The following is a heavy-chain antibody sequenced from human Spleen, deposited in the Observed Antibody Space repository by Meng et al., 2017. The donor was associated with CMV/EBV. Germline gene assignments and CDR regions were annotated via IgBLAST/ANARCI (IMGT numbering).Heavy chain of an antibody. J-gene: IGHJ4*02. CDR3: TRGDVSSGFDS. CDR2: INTNTGNP. D-gene: IGHD5-18*01. Sequence: SCKAAGYTFTTYAMNWGRQVPGQGLEWMGWINTNTGNPIYAQGSTGRLVFSLDTSVSTAFLEIRSLKSEDTGVYYCTRGDVSSGFDSWGQGTLVTVSS. V-gene: IGHV7-4-1*02. CDR1: GYTFTTYA.